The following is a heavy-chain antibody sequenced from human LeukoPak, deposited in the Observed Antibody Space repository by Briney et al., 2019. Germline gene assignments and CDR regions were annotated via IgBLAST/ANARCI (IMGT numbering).Heavy chain of an antibody. Sequence: GGSLRLSCAASGFTFSSYSMNWVRQAPGKGLEWVSSISSSSSYIYYADSVKGRFTISRDNAKNSLYLQMNSLRAEDTAVYYCATRRHGLGELCDYWGQGTLVTVSS. CDR1: GFTFSSYS. J-gene: IGHJ4*02. CDR3: ATRRHGLGELCDY. D-gene: IGHD3-10*01. V-gene: IGHV3-21*01. CDR2: ISSSSSYI.